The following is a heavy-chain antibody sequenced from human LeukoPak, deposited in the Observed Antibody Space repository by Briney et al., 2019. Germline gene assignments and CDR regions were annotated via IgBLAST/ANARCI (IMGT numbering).Heavy chain of an antibody. CDR1: DDSISSGYY. CDR3: ARVASGSYYFFFFDY. V-gene: IGHV4-38-2*02. D-gene: IGHD1-26*01. CDR2: IYHSGST. Sequence: SETLSLTCTVSDDSISSGYYWGWIRQPPGKGLEWIGTIYHSGSTYYNPSLKSRVTISVDTSKNQFSLKLSSVTAADTAVYYCARVASGSYYFFFFDYWGQGTPVTVSS. J-gene: IGHJ4*02.